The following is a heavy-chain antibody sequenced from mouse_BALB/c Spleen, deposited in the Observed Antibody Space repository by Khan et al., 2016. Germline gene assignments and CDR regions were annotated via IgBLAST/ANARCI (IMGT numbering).Heavy chain of an antibody. Sequence: EVELVESGGGLVKPGGSLKLSCAASGFTFSDYYMYWIRQTPEKRLEWVATISDGGDYTYYPDSVKGRFTISRDNAKNNLYLQMSSLKSEDTAISYFASYWPYAIDYWCQGTSVTVSA. CDR2: ISDGGDYT. V-gene: IGHV5-4*02. J-gene: IGHJ4*01. CDR1: GFTFSDYY. CDR3: ASYWPYAIDY.